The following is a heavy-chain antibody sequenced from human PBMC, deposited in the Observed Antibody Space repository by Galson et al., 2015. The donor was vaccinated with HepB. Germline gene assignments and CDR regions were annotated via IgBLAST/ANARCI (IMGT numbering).Heavy chain of an antibody. Sequence: LRLSCAASGFTFSSYAMHWVRQAPGKGLEWVAVISYDGSNKYYADSVKGRFTISRDNSKNTLYLQMNSLRAEETAVYYCARALVGATTFFAFDIWGQGTMVTVSS. J-gene: IGHJ3*02. CDR3: ARALVGATTFFAFDI. V-gene: IGHV3-30-3*01. CDR1: GFTFSSYA. CDR2: ISYDGSNK. D-gene: IGHD1-26*01.